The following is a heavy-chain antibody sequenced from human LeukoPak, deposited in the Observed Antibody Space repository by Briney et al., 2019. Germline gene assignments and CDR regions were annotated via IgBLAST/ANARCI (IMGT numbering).Heavy chain of an antibody. Sequence: GASVKVSCKASGYTFTSYDINWVRQATGQGLEWMGWMNPNSGNTGYAQKFQGRVTITRNTSISTAYMELSSLRSEDTAVYYCARDKVGRYYDILTGPNNWFDPWGQGTLVTVSS. V-gene: IGHV1-8*03. CDR3: ARDKVGRYYDILTGPNNWFDP. CDR2: MNPNSGNT. D-gene: IGHD3-9*01. CDR1: GYTFTSYD. J-gene: IGHJ5*02.